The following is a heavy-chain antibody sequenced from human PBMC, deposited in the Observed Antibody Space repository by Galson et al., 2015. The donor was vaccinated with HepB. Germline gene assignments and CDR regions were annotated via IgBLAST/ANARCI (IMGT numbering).Heavy chain of an antibody. J-gene: IGHJ4*02. CDR2: ITRSGDNT. CDR1: GFTFSYYA. D-gene: IGHD6-19*01. V-gene: IGHV3-23*01. Sequence: SLRLSCAASGFTFSYYAMSWVRQAPGKGLEWVSAITRSGDNTYSADSMKGRFTISRDNSQNTLFLQMNSLRADDTAIYFCAKVFPEKTDGWYRQALYYFDSWGQGTRVTVSS. CDR3: AKVFPEKTDGWYRQALYYFDS.